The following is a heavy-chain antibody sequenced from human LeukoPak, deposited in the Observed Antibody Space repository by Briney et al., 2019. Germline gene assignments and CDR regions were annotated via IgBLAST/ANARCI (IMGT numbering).Heavy chain of an antibody. CDR3: ARFLRGATNALEI. V-gene: IGHV4-59*13. CDR1: GGSISDYY. D-gene: IGHD1-26*01. Sequence: SETLSLTCTISGGSISDYYWSWIRQPPGKGLAWVAYISYNDGATYNPSLKSRVTMSLDTSRNQFSLKLISVTAADTAVYYCARFLRGATNALEIWGQGTMVTVSS. J-gene: IGHJ3*02. CDR2: ISYNDGA.